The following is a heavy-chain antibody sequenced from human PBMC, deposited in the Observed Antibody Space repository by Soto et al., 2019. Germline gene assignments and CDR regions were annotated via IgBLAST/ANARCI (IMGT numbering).Heavy chain of an antibody. V-gene: IGHV1-2*04. CDR3: ARDQAYCGGDCYSHFAFDI. D-gene: IGHD2-21*02. J-gene: IGHJ3*02. Sequence: ASVKVSCKASGYTFTGYYMHWVRQAPGQGLEWMGWINPNSGGTNYAQKFQGWVTMTRDTSISTAYMELSRLRSDDTAVYYCARDQAYCGGDCYSHFAFDIWGQGTMVTVSS. CDR2: INPNSGGT. CDR1: GYTFTGYY.